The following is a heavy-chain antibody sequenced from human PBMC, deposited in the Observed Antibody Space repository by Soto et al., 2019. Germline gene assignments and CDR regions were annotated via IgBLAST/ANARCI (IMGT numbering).Heavy chain of an antibody. CDR2: ISGGGANS. CDR3: AKDSVSAAIPYYFDY. D-gene: IGHD2-2*01. Sequence: EVQLLESGGGLVQPGGSLRLSCAASGFTFSSYTMSWVRQAPGKGLEWVSAISGGGANSYYADSVKGRFTISRDNSKNTLYLQMNSLRAEDTAAYYRAKDSVSAAIPYYFDYWGQGTLVTVSS. J-gene: IGHJ4*02. V-gene: IGHV3-23*01. CDR1: GFTFSSYT.